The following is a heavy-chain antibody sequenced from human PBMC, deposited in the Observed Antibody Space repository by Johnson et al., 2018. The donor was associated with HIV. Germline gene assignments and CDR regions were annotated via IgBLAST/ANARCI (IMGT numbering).Heavy chain of an antibody. CDR1: GFTFSSYA. CDR2: ISYDGSNK. V-gene: IGHV3-30-3*01. D-gene: IGHD5-18*01. J-gene: IGHJ3*02. Sequence: QMQLVESGGGLVQPGGSLRLSCAASGFTFSSYAMHWVRQAPGKGLEWVAVISYDGSNKYYADSVKGRFTISRDNSKKTLYLQMNTLRAEDTAVYYCAKGGYSYGNAFDIWGQGTMVTVSS. CDR3: AKGGYSYGNAFDI.